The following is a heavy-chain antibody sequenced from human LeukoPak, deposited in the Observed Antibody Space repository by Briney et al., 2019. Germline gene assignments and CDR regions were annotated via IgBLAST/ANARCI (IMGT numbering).Heavy chain of an antibody. V-gene: IGHV4-30-2*01. CDR3: ARALKGLELPDLDYFDY. CDR2: IYHSGST. J-gene: IGHJ4*02. CDR1: GGSISSGGYY. D-gene: IGHD1-7*01. Sequence: SQTLSLTCTVSGGSISSGGYYWSWIRQPPGKGLEWIGYIYHSGSTYYNPSLKSRVTISVDRSKNQFSLKLSSVTAADTAVYYCARALKGLELPDLDYFDYWGQGTLVTVSS.